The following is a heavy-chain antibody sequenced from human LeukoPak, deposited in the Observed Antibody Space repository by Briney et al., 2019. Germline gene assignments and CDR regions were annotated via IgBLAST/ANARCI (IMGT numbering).Heavy chain of an antibody. CDR2: MNPNSGNT. D-gene: IGHD5-12*01. J-gene: IGHJ4*02. V-gene: IGHV1-8*01. CDR1: GYTFTSYN. Sequence: GASVTVSCKASGYTFTSYNINWVRQATGQGLEWMGWMNPNSGNTGYAQKFQGRVTMTRNTSISTAYMELSSLRSEDTAVYYCARGRRGGYGLPYWGQGTLVTVSS. CDR3: ARGRRGGYGLPY.